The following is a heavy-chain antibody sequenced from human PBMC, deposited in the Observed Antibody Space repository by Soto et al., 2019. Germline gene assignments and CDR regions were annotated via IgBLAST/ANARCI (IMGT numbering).Heavy chain of an antibody. D-gene: IGHD6-19*01. CDR2: IYSIGNT. V-gene: IGHV4-39*01. CDR3: RRSSRYSTDA. CDR1: GASIRSSAY. Sequence: ETLSLTCTVSGASIRSSAYWGWIRQPPGKGLEWIGSIYSIGNTYYNPSLKSGVTISADTSKNQFSLNLISVTAADTAVYYCRRSSRYSTDAWGQGITVTVS. J-gene: IGHJ6*02.